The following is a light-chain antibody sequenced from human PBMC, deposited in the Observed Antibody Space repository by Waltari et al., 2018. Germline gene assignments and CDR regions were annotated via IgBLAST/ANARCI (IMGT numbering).Light chain of an antibody. CDR3: LIWHSSAYV. CDR1: RGIHDDFYQ. V-gene: IGLV5-45*01. CDR2: YRSDSDK. Sequence: QAVLTQPASLSASPGASASLTCTLRRGIHDDFYQIYCYQQKPGSPPQYPLSYRSDSDKHQGSGVPSRFSASKDASANAGILLISSLQSEDEADYYCLIWHSSAYVFGAGTRVTVL. J-gene: IGLJ1*01.